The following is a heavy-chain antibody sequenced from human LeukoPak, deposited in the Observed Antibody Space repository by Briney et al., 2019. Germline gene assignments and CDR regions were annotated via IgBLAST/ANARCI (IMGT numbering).Heavy chain of an antibody. D-gene: IGHD6-19*01. V-gene: IGHV3-30*04. Sequence: GGSLRLSCAASGFTFSSYAMHWVRQAPGKGLEWVAVISYDGSNKYYADSVKGRFTISRDNSKNTLYLQMNSLRAEDTAVYYCAKDRTQAVAGLYYFDYWGQGTLVTVSS. CDR3: AKDRTQAVAGLYYFDY. J-gene: IGHJ4*02. CDR1: GFTFSSYA. CDR2: ISYDGSNK.